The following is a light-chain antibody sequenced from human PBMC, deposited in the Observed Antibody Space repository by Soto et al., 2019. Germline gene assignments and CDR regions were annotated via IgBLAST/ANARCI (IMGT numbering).Light chain of an antibody. CDR1: SSDVGGYNY. V-gene: IGLV2-14*03. J-gene: IGLJ1*01. Sequence: QSALTQPASVSGSPGQSITISCTGTSSDVGGYNYVSWYQQHPGKAPKLMIDDVSTQPSGVSNRFSGSRSGTTAALTLSGLQAEDEADYYSSSYTSSSTLVFGPGTKLTVL. CDR2: DVS. CDR3: SSYTSSSTLV.